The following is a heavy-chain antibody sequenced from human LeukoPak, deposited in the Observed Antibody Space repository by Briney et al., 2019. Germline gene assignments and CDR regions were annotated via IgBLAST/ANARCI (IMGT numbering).Heavy chain of an antibody. Sequence: SETLSLTCTVSGNSISSYYWSWIRQPPGKGLEWIGYIYYSGSPNYNPSLKSRVTISVDTSKNQFSLKLSSVTAADTAVYYCARLPLRSHFDYWGQGTLVTVSS. CDR3: ARLPLRSHFDY. CDR1: GNSISSYY. V-gene: IGHV4-59*08. J-gene: IGHJ4*02. CDR2: IYYSGSP.